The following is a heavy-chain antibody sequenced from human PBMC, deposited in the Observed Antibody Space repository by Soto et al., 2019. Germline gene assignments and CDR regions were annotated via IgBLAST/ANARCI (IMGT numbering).Heavy chain of an antibody. V-gene: IGHV1-3*01. CDR2: INAGNGNT. Sequence: ASVKVSYKASAHTFPSYAMQSVRPAPGQSLEWMGWINAGNGNTKYSQKFQGRVTITRDTSASTAYMELSSLRSEDTAVYYCARDFGGLRYFDWSLGFDPWGQGTLVTVSS. D-gene: IGHD3-9*01. J-gene: IGHJ5*02. CDR1: AHTFPSYA. CDR3: ARDFGGLRYFDWSLGFDP.